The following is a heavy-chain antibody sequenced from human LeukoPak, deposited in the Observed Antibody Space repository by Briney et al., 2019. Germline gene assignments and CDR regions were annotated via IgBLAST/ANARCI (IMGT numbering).Heavy chain of an antibody. J-gene: IGHJ4*02. Sequence: SETLSLTCAVSGYSISSGYYWGWIRPPPGKGLEWIGSIYHSGSTNYNPSLKSRVTMSVDTSKNQFSLKLSSVTAADTAVYYCARDSVRSTPTRWGQGTLVTVSS. D-gene: IGHD3-3*01. CDR2: IYHSGST. V-gene: IGHV4-38-2*02. CDR1: GYSISSGYY. CDR3: ARDSVRSTPTR.